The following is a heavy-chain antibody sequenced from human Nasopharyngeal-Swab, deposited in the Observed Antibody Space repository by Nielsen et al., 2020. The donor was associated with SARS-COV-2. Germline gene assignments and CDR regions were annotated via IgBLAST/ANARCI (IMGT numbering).Heavy chain of an antibody. J-gene: IGHJ4*02. V-gene: IGHV3-21*01. CDR3: ARDGSSLRYFDWLPRGAFDY. D-gene: IGHD3-9*01. Sequence: WIRQPPGKGLEWVSSISSSSSYIYYADSVKGRFTISRDNAKNSLYLQMNSLRAEDTAVYYCARDGSSLRYFDWLPRGAFDYWGQGTLVTVSS. CDR2: ISSSSSYI.